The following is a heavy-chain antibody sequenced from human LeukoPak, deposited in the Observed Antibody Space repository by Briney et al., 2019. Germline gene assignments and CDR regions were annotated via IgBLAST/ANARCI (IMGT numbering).Heavy chain of an antibody. D-gene: IGHD6-13*01. CDR3: ARGGGSAAARRFDP. CDR1: GYTFTSYY. Sequence: ASVKVSCKASGYTFTSYYMHWVRQAPGQGLEWMGWMNPNSGNTGYAQKFQGRVTITSHTSISTAYMELSSLRSEDTAVYYCARGGGSAAARRFDPWGQGTLVTVSS. J-gene: IGHJ5*02. V-gene: IGHV1-8*03. CDR2: MNPNSGNT.